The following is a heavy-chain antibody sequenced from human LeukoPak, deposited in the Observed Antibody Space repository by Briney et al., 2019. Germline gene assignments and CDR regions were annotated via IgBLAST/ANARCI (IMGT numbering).Heavy chain of an antibody. Sequence: SETLSLTCTVSGGSISSGSYYWSWIRQPAGKGLEWIGRIYTSGSTNYNPSLKSRVTISVDTSKNQFSLKLSSVTAADTAVYYCARDDSSSPWEYFDYWGQGTLVTVSS. CDR3: ARDDSSSPWEYFDY. V-gene: IGHV4-61*02. D-gene: IGHD6-6*01. J-gene: IGHJ4*02. CDR2: IYTSGST. CDR1: GGSISSGSYY.